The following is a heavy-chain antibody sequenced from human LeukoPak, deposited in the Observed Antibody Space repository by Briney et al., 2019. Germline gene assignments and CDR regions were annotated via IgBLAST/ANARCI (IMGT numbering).Heavy chain of an antibody. CDR1: GTSISNYY. V-gene: IGHV4-4*09. D-gene: IGHD3-10*01. Sequence: PSETLSLTCTVSGTSISNYYWSWIRQPPGEGLEWIGYIYTSGSTDYNPSLKSRVTISVDTSKNLFSLILTSVTAADTAVYYCARRRGVVRANYYYYYMDVWGKGTTVTVSS. CDR2: IYTSGST. CDR3: ARRRGVVRANYYYYYMDV. J-gene: IGHJ6*03.